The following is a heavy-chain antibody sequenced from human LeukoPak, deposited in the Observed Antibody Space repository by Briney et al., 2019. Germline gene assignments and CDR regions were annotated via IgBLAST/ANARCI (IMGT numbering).Heavy chain of an antibody. Sequence: GGSLRLSCAACLFIFSSYSMNGVRQPPGKGVEGVSSISSSSSYIYYADSVKGRFTISRDNAKNSLYMQMNSQRAEDTAVYYCARDAVVVTAIGFDYWGQGTLVTVSS. J-gene: IGHJ4*02. V-gene: IGHV3-21*01. CDR3: ARDAVVVTAIGFDY. D-gene: IGHD2-21*02. CDR1: LFIFSSYS. CDR2: ISSSSSYI.